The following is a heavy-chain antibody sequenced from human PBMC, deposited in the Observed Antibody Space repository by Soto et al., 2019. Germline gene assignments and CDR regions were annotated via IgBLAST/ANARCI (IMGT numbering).Heavy chain of an antibody. D-gene: IGHD5-12*01. CDR2: IYYSGST. J-gene: IGHJ5*02. Sequence: QVQLQESGPGLVKPSQTLSLTCPVSGGSISSGCYYWSWIRQHPGKGLEWIGYIYYSGSTYYNPSLKSRVTISVDTSKNQFSLKLSSVTAADTAVYYCAREEGGGYDYRWFDPWGQGTLVTVSS. CDR1: GGSISSGCYY. CDR3: AREEGGGYDYRWFDP. V-gene: IGHV4-31*03.